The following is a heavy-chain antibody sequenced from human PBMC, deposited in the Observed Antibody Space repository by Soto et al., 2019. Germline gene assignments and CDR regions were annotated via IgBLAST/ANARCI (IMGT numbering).Heavy chain of an antibody. J-gene: IGHJ3*02. CDR2: IYYSGST. CDR3: ARLATSSVDAFDI. CDR1: GGSISSYY. Sequence: PSETLSLTCTVSGGSISSYYWSWIRQPPGKGLEWIGYIYYSGSTNYNPSLKSRVTISVDTSKKQFSLKLSSVTAADTAVYYCARLATSSVDAFDIWGKGTMVTVS. V-gene: IGHV4-59*08.